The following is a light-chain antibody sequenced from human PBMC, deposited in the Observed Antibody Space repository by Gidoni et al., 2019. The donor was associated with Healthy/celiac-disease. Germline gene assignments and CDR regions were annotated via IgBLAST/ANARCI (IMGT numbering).Light chain of an antibody. V-gene: IGKV3-15*01. Sequence: EIVMTQSPATRSFSPGERATLSCRASQSVSSTLAWYQQKPGQAPRLLIYGAYTRATGIPARFSGSGSGTEFTLTISSLQSEDFAVYYCQQYNNWPPLTFGGGTKVEIK. CDR3: QQYNNWPPLT. CDR2: GAY. J-gene: IGKJ4*01. CDR1: QSVSST.